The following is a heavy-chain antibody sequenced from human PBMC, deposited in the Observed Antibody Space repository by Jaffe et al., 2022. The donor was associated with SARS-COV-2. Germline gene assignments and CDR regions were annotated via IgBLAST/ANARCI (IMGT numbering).Heavy chain of an antibody. V-gene: IGHV4-4*07. CDR2: IYTSGST. Sequence: QVQLQESGPGLVKPSETLSLTCTVSGGSISSYYWSWIRQPAGKGLEWIGRIYTSGSTNYNPSLKSRVTMSVDTSKNQFSLKLSSVTAADTAVYYCARDEGYCSGGSCYPNWYFDLWGRGTLVTVSS. D-gene: IGHD2-15*01. J-gene: IGHJ2*01. CDR3: ARDEGYCSGGSCYPNWYFDL. CDR1: GGSISSYY.